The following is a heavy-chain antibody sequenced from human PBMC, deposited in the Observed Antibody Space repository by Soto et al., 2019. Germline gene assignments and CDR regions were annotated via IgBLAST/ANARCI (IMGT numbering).Heavy chain of an antibody. D-gene: IGHD2-8*01. J-gene: IGHJ6*02. CDR3: ARDGLDDYGVSGVDYYYGMDV. V-gene: IGHV1-46*01. CDR2: INPSGGST. Sequence: ASLKVSCTVSGDTFTSYYMHWVRQAPGQGLEWMGIINPSGGSTSYAQKFQGRVTMTRDTSTSTVYMELSSLRSEGTAVYVCARDGLDDYGVSGVDYYYGMDVWGQGTTVTVSS. CDR1: GDTFTSYY.